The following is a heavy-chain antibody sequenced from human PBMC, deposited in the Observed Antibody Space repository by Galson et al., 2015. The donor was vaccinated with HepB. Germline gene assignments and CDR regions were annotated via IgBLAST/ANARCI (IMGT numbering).Heavy chain of an antibody. Sequence: SVKVSCKASGDTLTGYYMHWMRQDPGQGLEWIGGINPNSGRTKYVQKFQDRVTVTRDTPTKTVYMELTRLTSDDTAVYYCAAEHCSGASGDSCLKTFAHWGQGTLVTVSS. V-gene: IGHV1-2*02. CDR2: INPNSGRT. CDR3: AAEHCSGASGDSCLKTFAH. J-gene: IGHJ4*02. CDR1: GDTLTGYY. D-gene: IGHD2-15*01.